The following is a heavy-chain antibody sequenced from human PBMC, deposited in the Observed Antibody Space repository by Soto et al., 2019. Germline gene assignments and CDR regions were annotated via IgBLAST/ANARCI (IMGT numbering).Heavy chain of an antibody. CDR2: IYYSGST. Sequence: TLSLTCTVSGGSISSGGYYWSWIRQHPGKGLEWIGYIYYSGSTYYNPSLKSRVTISVDTSKNQFSLKLSSVTAADTAVYYCARDSHYGDNGNYWGQGTLVTVSS. CDR3: ARDSHYGDNGNY. V-gene: IGHV4-31*03. CDR1: GGSISSGGYY. D-gene: IGHD4-17*01. J-gene: IGHJ4*02.